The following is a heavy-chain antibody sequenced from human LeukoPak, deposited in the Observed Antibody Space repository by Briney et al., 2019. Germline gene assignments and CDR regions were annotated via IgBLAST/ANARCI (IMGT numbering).Heavy chain of an antibody. J-gene: IGHJ4*02. CDR2: INPNSGAT. CDR3: ARDLMTTPTWDFDY. V-gene: IGHV1-2*02. Sequence: ASVKVSCKASGYTFTGYYIHWVRQAPGQGLEWMAWINPNSGATHYAQKFQGRVAVTRDTSISTAYMELSGLESDDTAVYYCARDLMTTPTWDFDYWGQGTLVSVSS. D-gene: IGHD3-16*01. CDR1: GYTFTGYY.